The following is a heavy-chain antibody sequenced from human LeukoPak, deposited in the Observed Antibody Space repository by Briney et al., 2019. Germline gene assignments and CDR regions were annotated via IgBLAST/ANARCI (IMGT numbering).Heavy chain of an antibody. CDR1: GGSISSYY. V-gene: IGHV4-59*08. CDR2: IYYSGST. Sequence: SETLSLTCTVSGGSISSYYWSWIRQPPGKGLEWIGYIYYSGSTNYNPSLKSRVTISVDTSKNQFSLKLSSVTAADTAVYYCARLQVFTIFGVVTNWFDPWGQGTLVTVSS. J-gene: IGHJ5*02. CDR3: ARLQVFTIFGVVTNWFDP. D-gene: IGHD3-3*01.